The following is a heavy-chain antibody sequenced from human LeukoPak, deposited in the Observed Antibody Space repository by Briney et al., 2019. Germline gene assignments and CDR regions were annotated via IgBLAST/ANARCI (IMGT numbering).Heavy chain of an antibody. CDR3: AAPYCTNGVCYVGLGY. J-gene: IGHJ4*02. CDR2: INHSGST. V-gene: IGHV4-34*01. Sequence: SETLSLTCAVYGGSFSGYYWSWLRQPSGKGLEWIGEINHSGSTNYNPSLKSRVTISVDTSKNQFSLKLSSVTAADTAVYYCAAPYCTNGVCYVGLGYWGQGTLVTVSS. D-gene: IGHD2-8*01. CDR1: GGSFSGYY.